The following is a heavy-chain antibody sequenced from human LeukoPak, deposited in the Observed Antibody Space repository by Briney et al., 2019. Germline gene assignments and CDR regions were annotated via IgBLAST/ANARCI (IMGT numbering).Heavy chain of an antibody. CDR1: GGSFSGYY. CDR3: AXKASMVRALVDY. Sequence: SETLSLTCAVYGGSFSGYYWSWIRQPPGKGLEWIGEINHSGSTNYNPSLKSRVTISVDTSKNQFSLKLSSVTAADTAVYYCAXKASMVRALVDYWGQGTLVTVSS. J-gene: IGHJ4*02. V-gene: IGHV4-34*01. CDR2: INHSGST. D-gene: IGHD3-10*01.